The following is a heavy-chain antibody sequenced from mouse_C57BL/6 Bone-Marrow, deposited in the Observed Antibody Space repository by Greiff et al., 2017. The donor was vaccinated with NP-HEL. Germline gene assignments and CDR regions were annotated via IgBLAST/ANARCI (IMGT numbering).Heavy chain of an antibody. V-gene: IGHV1-47*01. CDR1: GYTFTTYP. CDR2: FHPYNDDT. Sequence: VQLHQPGAELVKPGASVKMSCKASGYTFTTYPIEWVKQNHGKSLEWIGNFHPYNDDTEYNEKFKNKATLTVEKSSSTVYLELSRLTSDDSSVYYCARGGNYWYYFDYWGQGTTLTVSS. CDR3: ARGGNYWYYFDY. D-gene: IGHD2-1*01. J-gene: IGHJ2*01.